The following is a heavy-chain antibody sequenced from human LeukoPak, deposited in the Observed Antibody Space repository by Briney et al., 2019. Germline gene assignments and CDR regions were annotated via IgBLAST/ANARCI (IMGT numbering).Heavy chain of an antibody. J-gene: IGHJ4*02. Sequence: SETLSLTCTVSDDSINIHTYYWGWIRQPPGKGLEWIGSIYYGGSTYYNPSLKGRVTISIDRSKNQFSLKLKSVTAADTAVYYCAREDRSTVVRGIVVGPLDYWGQGTLVTVSS. D-gene: IGHD3-10*01. CDR1: DDSINIHTYY. CDR2: IYYGGST. V-gene: IGHV4-39*07. CDR3: AREDRSTVVRGIVVGPLDY.